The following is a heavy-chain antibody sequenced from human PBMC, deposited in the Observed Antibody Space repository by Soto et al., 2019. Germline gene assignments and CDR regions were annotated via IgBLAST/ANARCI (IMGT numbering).Heavy chain of an antibody. D-gene: IGHD3-3*01. J-gene: IGHJ5*02. V-gene: IGHV3-30-3*01. CDR2: ISYDGSNK. CDR1: GFTFSSYA. CDR3: AREADDFWSGYYFESSGNWFDP. Sequence: QVQLVESGGGVVQPGRSLRLSCAASGFTFSSYAMHWVRQAPGKGLEWVAVISYDGSNKYYADSVKGRFTISRDNSKNTLYLQMNSLRAEDTAVYYCAREADDFWSGYYFESSGNWFDPWGQGTLVTVSS.